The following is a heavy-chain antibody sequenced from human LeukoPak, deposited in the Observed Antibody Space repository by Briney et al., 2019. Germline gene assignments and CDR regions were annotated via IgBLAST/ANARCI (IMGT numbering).Heavy chain of an antibody. D-gene: IGHD1-26*01. CDR2: IYYSGTT. J-gene: IGHJ5*02. V-gene: IGHV4-39*07. Sequence: PSETLSLTCTVSGGLISISTYYWGWIRQPPGKGLEWIGSIYYSGTTHYNPSLKSRVTIAVDTSKNQFSLKLISVTAADTAVYYCARGGVGATTYVWFDPWGQGTLVTVSS. CDR1: GGLISISTYY. CDR3: ARGGVGATTYVWFDP.